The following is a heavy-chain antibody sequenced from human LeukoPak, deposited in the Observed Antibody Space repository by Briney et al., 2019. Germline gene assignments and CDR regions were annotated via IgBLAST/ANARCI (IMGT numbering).Heavy chain of an antibody. J-gene: IGHJ3*02. CDR3: TTDPDIVVVVVDAFDI. Sequence: GGSLRLSCAASGFTFSNAWMSWVRQAPGKGLEWVGRIKSKTDGGTTDYAASVKGRFTISRDDSKNTLYLQMNSLKTEDTAVYYCTTDPDIVVVVVDAFDIWGQGTMVTVFS. CDR2: IKSKTDGGTT. V-gene: IGHV3-15*01. D-gene: IGHD2-15*01. CDR1: GFTFSNAW.